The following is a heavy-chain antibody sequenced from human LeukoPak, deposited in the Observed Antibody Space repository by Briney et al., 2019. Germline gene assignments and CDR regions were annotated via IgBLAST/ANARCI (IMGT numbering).Heavy chain of an antibody. V-gene: IGHV3-21*01. Sequence: PGGSLRLSCAASGFTFTNYNMNWVRQAPGKGLEWVSSITSGSRYIYYGDSVKGRFTISRDDSKNTVYLQMGSLRAEDMAVYYCARARRDCSGGSGYSYYFDFWGQGTLVTVSS. CDR2: ITSGSRYI. J-gene: IGHJ4*02. CDR1: GFTFTNYN. CDR3: ARARRDCSGGSGYSYYFDF. D-gene: IGHD2-15*01.